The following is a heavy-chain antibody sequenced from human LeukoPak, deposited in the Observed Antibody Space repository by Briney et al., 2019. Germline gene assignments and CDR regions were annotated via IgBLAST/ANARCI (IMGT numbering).Heavy chain of an antibody. D-gene: IGHD2-2*01. CDR2: ISNDGSTK. V-gene: IGHV3-30*04. CDR1: GFTFSTYV. J-gene: IGHJ5*02. Sequence: GGSLRLSCAASGFTFSTYVMHWVRQAPGKGLEWVAVISNDGSTKYYADSVKGRFTVSRDNSKNTVYLQMNSLRSEDTAVYYCACSAALDNWFDPWGQGTLVTVSS. CDR3: ACSAALDNWFDP.